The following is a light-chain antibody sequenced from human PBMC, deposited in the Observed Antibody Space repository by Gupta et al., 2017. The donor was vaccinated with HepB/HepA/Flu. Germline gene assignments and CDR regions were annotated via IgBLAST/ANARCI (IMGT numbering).Light chain of an antibody. CDR2: AVS. CDR1: RSSVGSYNP. V-gene: IGLV2-23*02. CDR3: SSCARSSSTTFSYV. Sequence: QSALPQPASVSGSPDQSITISCTGPRSSVGSYNPVSWYQQHPGKTPKSLIYAVSTRPPGVSHRFSGAKSGNTASPTISGLQSEDEADYYCSSCARSSSTTFSYVLATGTQVTVL. J-gene: IGLJ1*01.